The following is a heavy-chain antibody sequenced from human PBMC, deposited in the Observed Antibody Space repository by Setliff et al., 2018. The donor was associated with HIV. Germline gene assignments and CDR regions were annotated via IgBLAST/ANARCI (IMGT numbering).Heavy chain of an antibody. V-gene: IGHV4-4*02. J-gene: IGHJ6*02. CDR2: MYFRGNA. CDR3: ARVETTVRGATYGLDV. Sequence: SETLSLTCAVSGGSISSSNWWSWVRQSPGKGLEWIGTMYFRGNARNSPSLKSRVTILVDTSKNQLSLNLTSVTAADTAVYYCARVETTVRGATYGLDVWGQGTTVTVSS. CDR1: GGSISSSNW. D-gene: IGHD3-10*01.